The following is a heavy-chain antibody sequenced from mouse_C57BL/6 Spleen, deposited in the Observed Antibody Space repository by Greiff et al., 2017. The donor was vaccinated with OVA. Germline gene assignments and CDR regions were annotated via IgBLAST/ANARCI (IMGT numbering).Heavy chain of an antibody. CDR2: ISDGGSYT. J-gene: IGHJ2*01. Sequence: EVMLVESGGGLVTPGGSLKLSCAASGFTFSSYALSWVRQTPEKRLEWVATISDGGSYTYYPDNVQGRFTISRDNAKNNLYLQMSHLKSEDTARYYCARRGSANYFDYWGQGTTLTVSS. CDR3: ARRGSANYFDY. CDR1: GFTFSSYA. V-gene: IGHV5-4*03.